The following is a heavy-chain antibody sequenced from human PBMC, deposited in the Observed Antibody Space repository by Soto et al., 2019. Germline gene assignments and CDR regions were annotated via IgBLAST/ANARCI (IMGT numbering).Heavy chain of an antibody. V-gene: IGHV4-4*02. D-gene: IGHD6-13*01. CDR3: ARGVSGSSWETVYYFDY. CDR1: GGSISGTNW. Sequence: PSETLSLTCAVSGGSISGTNWWSWVRQSPAKGLEWIGRIYTSGSTNYNPSLKSRVTMSVDTSKNQFSLKLSSVTAADTAVYYCARGVSGSSWETVYYFDYWGQGTLVTAPQ. CDR2: IYTSGST. J-gene: IGHJ4*02.